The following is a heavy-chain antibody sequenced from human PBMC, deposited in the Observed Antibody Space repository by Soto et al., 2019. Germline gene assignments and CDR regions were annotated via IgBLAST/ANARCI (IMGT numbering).Heavy chain of an antibody. CDR3: ASGTSYYYGSGSYYYYYYGMDV. CDR1: GGSISSYY. V-gene: IGHV4-4*07. Sequence: PSETLSLTCTVSGGSISSYYWSWIRQPAGKGLECIGRIYTSGSTNYNPSLKSRVTMSVETSKNQFSLKLSSVTAAGTAVYYCASGTSYYYGSGSYYYYYYGMDVWGQGTTVTVSS. CDR2: IYTSGST. D-gene: IGHD3-10*01. J-gene: IGHJ6*02.